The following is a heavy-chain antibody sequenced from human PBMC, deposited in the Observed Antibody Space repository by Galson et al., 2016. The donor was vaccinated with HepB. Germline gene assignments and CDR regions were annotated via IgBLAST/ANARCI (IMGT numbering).Heavy chain of an antibody. CDR2: IYPDDSEA. Sequence: QSGAEVKKPGESLKISCKGSGYTFSSYWIAWVRQTPGKGLEWMGIIYPDDSEARYSPSFQGQVTFSVDKSISTAFLQWTSLKASDTAIYYCAREGVVQLPGRGTSTYFYFGMDVWGQGTTVTVS. CDR1: GYTFSSYW. V-gene: IGHV5-51*01. D-gene: IGHD1-1*01. CDR3: AREGVVQLPGRGTSTYFYFGMDV. J-gene: IGHJ6*02.